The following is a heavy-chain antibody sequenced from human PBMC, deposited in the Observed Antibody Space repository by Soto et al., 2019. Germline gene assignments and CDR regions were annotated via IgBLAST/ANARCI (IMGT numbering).Heavy chain of an antibody. CDR3: GRVVEGATRHTDSDS. CDR1: GVSIHNSHSF. J-gene: IGHJ5*02. D-gene: IGHD2-15*01. Sequence: SETLSLTCAVSGVSIHNSHSFWGWIRQPPGKGLEFIGSVYYSGGSHYNPSLKGRVTISVDTSNNQVSLRVNSVTAADTAVYYCGRVVEGATRHTDSDSWGQGMLVTV. CDR2: VYYSGGS. V-gene: IGHV4-39*02.